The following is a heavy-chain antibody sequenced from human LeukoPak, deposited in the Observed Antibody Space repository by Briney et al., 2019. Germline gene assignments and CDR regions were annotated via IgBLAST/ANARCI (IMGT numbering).Heavy chain of an antibody. Sequence: ASVKVSCKASGYTFTGYYMHWVRQAPGQGLEWMGWINPNSGGTNYAQKFQGRVTMTRDTSISTAYMELSRLRSDDTAVYYCARKGTIAARPGWFDPWGQGTLVTVSS. J-gene: IGHJ5*02. CDR3: ARKGTIAARPGWFDP. D-gene: IGHD6-6*01. V-gene: IGHV1-2*02. CDR2: INPNSGGT. CDR1: GYTFTGYY.